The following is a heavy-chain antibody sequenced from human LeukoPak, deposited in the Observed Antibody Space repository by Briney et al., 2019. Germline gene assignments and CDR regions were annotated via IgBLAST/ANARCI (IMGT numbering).Heavy chain of an antibody. CDR3: ARLPEEMATIKSPLYDY. D-gene: IGHD5-24*01. CDR2: ISAYNGNT. Sequence: RASVKVSCKASGYTFTSYGISWVRQAPGQGLEWMGWISAYNGNTNYAQKLQGRVTMTTDTSTSTAYMELRSLRSDDTAVYYCARLPEEMATIKSPLYDYWGQGTLVTVSS. J-gene: IGHJ4*02. V-gene: IGHV1-18*01. CDR1: GYTFTSYG.